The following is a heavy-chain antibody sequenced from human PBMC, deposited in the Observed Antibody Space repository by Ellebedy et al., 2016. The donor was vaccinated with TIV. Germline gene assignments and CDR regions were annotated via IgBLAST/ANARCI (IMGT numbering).Heavy chain of an antibody. CDR3: ARDRGLIFDY. J-gene: IGHJ4*02. V-gene: IGHV6-1*01. D-gene: IGHD1-26*01. CDR2: TYYRSKWYN. Sequence: SQALSLTCXISGDSVSSNSVCWNWIRPSPSRGLEWLGRTYYRSKWYNDYAVSVRSRITINPDTSKNQFSLQLNSVTPEDTAVYYCARDRGLIFDYWGQGALVTVSS. CDR1: GDSVSSNSVC.